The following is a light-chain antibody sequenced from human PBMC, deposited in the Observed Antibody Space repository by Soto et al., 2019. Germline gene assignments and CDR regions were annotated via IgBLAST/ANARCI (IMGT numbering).Light chain of an antibody. Sequence: LSRVGYGSRSPGESIRITKTGSSSDVGAHNFVSWYQQHPGKAPKLIIYDVNNRPSGVSNRFSGSKSGDTASLTISGLQAEDEADYYCCSFTITKTYVFGTGTKVTVL. CDR1: SSDVGAHNF. CDR3: CSFTITKTYV. CDR2: DVN. V-gene: IGLV2-14*01. J-gene: IGLJ1*01.